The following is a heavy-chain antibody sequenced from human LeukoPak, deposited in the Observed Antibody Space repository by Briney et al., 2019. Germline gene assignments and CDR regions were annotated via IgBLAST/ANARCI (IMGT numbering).Heavy chain of an antibody. J-gene: IGHJ4*02. CDR1: GESLNSYY. Sequence: NPSETLSLTCAVYGESLNSYYWSWVRQPPGEGLEWIGEIYESGTTEYNPSLKSRVTISMVPSKHQFSLSLSSVTAADTAVYYCARGAWATRLGSWGLGTPVIVSS. D-gene: IGHD2-15*01. CDR3: ARGAWATRLGS. V-gene: IGHV4-34*01. CDR2: IYESGTT.